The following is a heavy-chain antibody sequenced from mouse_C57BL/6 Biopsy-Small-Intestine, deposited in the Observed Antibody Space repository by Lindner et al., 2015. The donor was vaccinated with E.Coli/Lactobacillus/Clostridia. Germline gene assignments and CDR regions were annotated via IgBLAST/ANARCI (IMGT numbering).Heavy chain of an antibody. CDR2: ISAYNGNT. V-gene: IGHV1-81*01. CDR3: AKDCGGDCYRDPDY. Sequence: SVKVSCKASGYTFTSYGISWVRQAPGQGLEWMGRISAYNGNTDYAQKFQGRVTMTTDTSTTTAYMELRSLRSDDTAVYYCAKDCGGDCYRDPDYWGQGTLVTVSS. J-gene: IGHJ4*01. CDR1: GYTFTSYG. D-gene: IGHD2-13*01.